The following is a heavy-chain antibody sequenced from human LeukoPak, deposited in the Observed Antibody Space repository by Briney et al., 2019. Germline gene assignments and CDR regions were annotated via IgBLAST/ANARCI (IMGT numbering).Heavy chain of an antibody. D-gene: IGHD6-19*01. V-gene: IGHV1-46*01. CDR3: AILRLGGWQLRRGDAFDI. J-gene: IGHJ3*02. CDR1: GYTFTSYY. Sequence: GASVKVSCKASGYTFTSYYMHWVRQAPGQGLEWMGIINPSGGSTSYAQKFQGRVTMTRDTSTSTVYMELSSLRSEDTAVYYCAILRLGGWQLRRGDAFDIWGQGTMVTVSS. CDR2: INPSGGST.